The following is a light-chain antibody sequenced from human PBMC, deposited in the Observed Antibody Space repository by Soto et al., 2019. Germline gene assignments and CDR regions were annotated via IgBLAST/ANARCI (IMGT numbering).Light chain of an antibody. CDR2: DVS. J-gene: IGLJ2*01. CDR1: SSDVGGYNY. CDR3: SSYTSSSTLEV. V-gene: IGLV2-14*01. Sequence: QSVLTQPASVSGSPGQSITISCTGTSSDVGGYNYLSWYQQHPGKAPKLMIYDVSNRPSGVSNRFSGSKSGNTASLTISGLQAEDEADYSCSSYTSSSTLEVFGGGTKLTVL.